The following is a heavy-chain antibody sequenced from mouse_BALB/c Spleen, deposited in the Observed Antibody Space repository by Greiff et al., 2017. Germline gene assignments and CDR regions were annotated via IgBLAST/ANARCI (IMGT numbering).Heavy chain of an antibody. CDR2: INPSNGGT. Sequence: QVQLKQSGAELVKPGASVKLSCKASGYTFTSYYMYWVKQRPGQGLEWIGEINPSNGGTNFNEKFKSKATLTVDKSSSTAYMQLSSLTSEDSAVYYCTRGSYYRYPYYFDYWGQGTTLTVSS. CDR1: GYTFTSYY. J-gene: IGHJ2*01. CDR3: TRGSYYRYPYYFDY. V-gene: IGHV1S81*02. D-gene: IGHD2-14*01.